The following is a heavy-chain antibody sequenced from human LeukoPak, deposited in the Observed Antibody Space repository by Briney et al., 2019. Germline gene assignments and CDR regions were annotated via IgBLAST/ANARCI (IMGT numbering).Heavy chain of an antibody. CDR1: GFTFSSYA. CDR3: ARESVAGVVLLDY. Sequence: GGSLRLSCATPGFTFSSYAMHWVRQAPGRGLGWVAVISYDGSNKSYADSVKGRFTISRDNSKNTLYLQMNSLRAEDTAVYYCARESVAGVVLLDYWGQGTLVTVSS. J-gene: IGHJ4*02. V-gene: IGHV3-30*04. CDR2: ISYDGSNK. D-gene: IGHD6-19*01.